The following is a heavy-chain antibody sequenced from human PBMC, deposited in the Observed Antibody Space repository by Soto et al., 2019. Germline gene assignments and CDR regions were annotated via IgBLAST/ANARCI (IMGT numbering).Heavy chain of an antibody. CDR3: SRDGRIVASALKDY. Sequence: QVQLVQSRGEVKPPGASVKVSCKASGYPFTTYGITWVRQAPGQGLEWMGWVSAYNGDTNYAQKFQGRLTMTTDTSTNTAYMELRSLRSDDTALYYCSRDGRIVASALKDYWGQGTLVTVSS. V-gene: IGHV1-18*01. CDR2: VSAYNGDT. J-gene: IGHJ4*02. D-gene: IGHD5-12*01. CDR1: GYPFTTYG.